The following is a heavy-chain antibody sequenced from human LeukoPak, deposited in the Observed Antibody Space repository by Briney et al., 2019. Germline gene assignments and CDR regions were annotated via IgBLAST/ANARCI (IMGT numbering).Heavy chain of an antibody. CDR1: GGSISSYY. CDR2: IYTSGST. CDR3: ARERASTGVVIILGNFDY. J-gene: IGHJ4*02. V-gene: IGHV4-4*08. D-gene: IGHD3-3*01. Sequence: SETLSLTCTVSGGSISSYYWSWIRQPPGKGLEWIGRIYTSGSTNYNPSLKSRVTISVDTSKNQFSLKLSSVTAADTAVYYCARERASTGVVIILGNFDYWGQGTLVTVSS.